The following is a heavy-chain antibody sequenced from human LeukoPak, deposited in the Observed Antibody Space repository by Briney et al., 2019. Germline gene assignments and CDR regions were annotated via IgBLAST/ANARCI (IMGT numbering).Heavy chain of an antibody. Sequence: SETLSLTCSVSGGSISSSSYYWGWIRRPPGKGLEWIASIYYSGTTHYNPSLKSRVTMSVDTSKNQFSLKLTAVTAADTAAYYCARQFHGSGYVDDLWGQGILVTVSS. J-gene: IGHJ5*02. CDR3: ARQFHGSGYVDDL. CDR1: GGSISSSSYY. CDR2: IYYSGTT. V-gene: IGHV4-39*01. D-gene: IGHD5-12*01.